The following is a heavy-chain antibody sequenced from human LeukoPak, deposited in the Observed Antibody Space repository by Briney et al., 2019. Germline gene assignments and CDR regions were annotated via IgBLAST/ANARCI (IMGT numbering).Heavy chain of an antibody. D-gene: IGHD6-13*01. Sequence: SQTLSLTCTVSGGSISSGGYYWSWIPQHPGKGLEWIEYIYYSGSTYYNPSLKSRVTIAVDTSKNQFSLKLSSVTAADTAVYYCARVSYPPGIAAAGWDWFDPWGQGTLVTVSS. CDR3: ARVSYPPGIAAAGWDWFDP. V-gene: IGHV4-31*03. CDR2: IYYSGST. CDR1: GGSISSGGYY. J-gene: IGHJ5*02.